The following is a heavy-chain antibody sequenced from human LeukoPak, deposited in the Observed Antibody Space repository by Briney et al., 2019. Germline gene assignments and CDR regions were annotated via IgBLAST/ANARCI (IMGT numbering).Heavy chain of an antibody. D-gene: IGHD3-9*01. CDR3: ARDRIRYFDFSAGMDV. Sequence: ASVKVSCKASGGTFSSYAISWVRQAPGQGLEWMGWINAGNGNTKYSQKSQGRVTITRDTSASTAYMELSSLRSEDTAVYYCARDRIRYFDFSAGMDVWGQGTTVTVSS. CDR1: GGTFSSYA. V-gene: IGHV1-3*01. J-gene: IGHJ6*02. CDR2: INAGNGNT.